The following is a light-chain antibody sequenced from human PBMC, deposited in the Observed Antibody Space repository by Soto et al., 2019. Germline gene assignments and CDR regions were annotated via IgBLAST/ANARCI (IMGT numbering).Light chain of an antibody. CDR3: QQYNHLPPVT. CDR1: QTVSYN. J-gene: IGKJ4*01. V-gene: IGKV3-15*01. Sequence: EVIMSQSPATLSLSTGETATLSCRASQTVSYNLAWYQQKPGLPPRLLIYGASTRATGIPARFSGSGSGTEYTLTISSLQSEDFAVYFCQQYNHLPPVTFGGGTKVAIK. CDR2: GAS.